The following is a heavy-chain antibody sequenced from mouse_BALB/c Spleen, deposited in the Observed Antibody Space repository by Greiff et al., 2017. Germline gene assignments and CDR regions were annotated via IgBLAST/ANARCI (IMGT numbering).Heavy chain of an antibody. V-gene: IGHV5-6-5*01. D-gene: IGHD2-1*01. CDR2: ISSGGST. CDR3: ARDHYGNFAWFAY. CDR1: GFTFSSYA. Sequence: EVHLVESGGGLVKPGGSLKLSCAASGFTFSSYAMSWVRQTPEKRLEWVASISSGGSTYYPDSVKGRFTISRDNAKNTLYLQMSSLKSEDTAMYYCARDHYGNFAWFAYWGQGTLVTVSA. J-gene: IGHJ3*01.